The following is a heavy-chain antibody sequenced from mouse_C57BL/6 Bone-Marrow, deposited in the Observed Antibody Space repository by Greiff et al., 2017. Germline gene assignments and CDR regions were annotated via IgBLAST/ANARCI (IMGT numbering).Heavy chain of an antibody. V-gene: IGHV1-72*01. J-gene: IGHJ4*01. CDR2: IDPKSGGT. CDR1: GYTFTSYW. D-gene: IGHD1-1*01. CDR3: ARGHYYGSLYYAMDY. Sequence: QVQLQQPGAELVKPGASVKLSCKASGYTFTSYWMHWVKQRPGRGLEWIGRIDPKSGGTKYNEKFKSKATLTVDKPSSTAYMQLSSLTSEDSAVYYCARGHYYGSLYYAMDYWGQGTSVTVSS.